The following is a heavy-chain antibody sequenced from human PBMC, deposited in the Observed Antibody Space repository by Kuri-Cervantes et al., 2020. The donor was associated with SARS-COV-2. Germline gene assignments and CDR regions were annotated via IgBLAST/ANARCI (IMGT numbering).Heavy chain of an antibody. J-gene: IGHJ3*02. CDR1: GGSISSGSYY. CDR3: ASSGHKVAFDI. CDR2: IYTSGST. Sequence: SETLSLTCTVSGGSISSGSYYWSWIRQPAGKGLEWIGRIYTSGSTNYNPSLKSRVTISVDTSENQFSLKLSSVTAADTAVYYCASSGHKVAFDIWGQGTMVTVSS. D-gene: IGHD2-15*01. V-gene: IGHV4-61*02.